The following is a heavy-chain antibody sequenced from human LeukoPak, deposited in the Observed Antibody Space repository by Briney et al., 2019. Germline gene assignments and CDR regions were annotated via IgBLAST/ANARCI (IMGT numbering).Heavy chain of an antibody. CDR1: GFTFSSYS. V-gene: IGHV3-21*01. D-gene: IGHD3-10*01. J-gene: IGHJ6*02. CDR2: ISSSSSYI. CDR3: AREKLLWFGELFQAPKYYGMDV. Sequence: PGGSLRLSYAASGFTFSSYSMNWVRQAPGKGLEWVSSISSSSSYIYYADSAKGRFTISRDNAKNSLYLQMNSLRAEDTAVYYCAREKLLWFGELFQAPKYYGMDVWGQGTTVTVSS.